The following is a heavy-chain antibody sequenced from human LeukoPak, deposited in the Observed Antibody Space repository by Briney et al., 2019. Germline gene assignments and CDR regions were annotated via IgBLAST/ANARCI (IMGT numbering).Heavy chain of an antibody. V-gene: IGHV5-51*01. J-gene: IGHJ4*02. CDR2: MYPGDSDT. CDR1: GYRFSTYW. CDR3: AVVYSSGWAIDF. D-gene: IGHD6-19*01. Sequence: GESLKISCKGIGYRFSTYWIGWVRQMPGKGLGWMGIMYPGDSDTRYSRSFQGQVTISADKSISTTYLQWSSLKASHTAIYYCAVVYSSGWAIDFWGQGTLVTVSS.